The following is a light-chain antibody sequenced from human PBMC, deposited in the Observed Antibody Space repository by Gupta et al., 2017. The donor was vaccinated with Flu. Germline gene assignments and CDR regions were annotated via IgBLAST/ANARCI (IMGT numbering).Light chain of an antibody. Sequence: EIVLTQSPGTLSLSPGERATLSCRASQSVSSNYLAWHQQKPGHAPRLLNYGASSRATGIPDRFSGSGSGTDFTLTISVLEPEDFAVYYWQQYGSSYTFGQGTKLEIK. CDR3: QQYGSSYT. CDR2: GAS. J-gene: IGKJ2*01. V-gene: IGKV3-20*01. CDR1: QSVSSNY.